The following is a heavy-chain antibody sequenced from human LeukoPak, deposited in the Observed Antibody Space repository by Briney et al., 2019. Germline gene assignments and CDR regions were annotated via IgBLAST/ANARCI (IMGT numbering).Heavy chain of an antibody. CDR1: GFTFSTYA. V-gene: IGHV3-23*01. J-gene: IGHJ4*02. D-gene: IGHD2-15*01. CDR2: ISVSGGST. CDR3: AKFGQDIVVVVAPFDY. Sequence: GESLRLSCAASGFTFSTYAMIWVRQAPGKGLEWVSSISVSGGSTYYADSVKGRFTISRDNSKNTLYLQMNSLRAEDTAVYYCAKFGQDIVVVVAPFDYWGQGTLVTVSS.